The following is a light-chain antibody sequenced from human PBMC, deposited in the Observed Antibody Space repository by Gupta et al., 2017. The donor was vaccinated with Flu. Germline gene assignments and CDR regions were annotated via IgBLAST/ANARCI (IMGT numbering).Light chain of an antibody. J-gene: IGKJ4*01. Sequence: SSQYASVGDRGTKTVQVRPDIRNCLTWYQQKPGKAPKLLIYGASNWQTGVPSRFNGSGSETDFTFTISSLQAEDVAVYYCQQYYAPPALSFGGGTKVEIK. CDR2: GAS. V-gene: IGKV1-33*01. CDR3: QQYYAPPALS. CDR1: PDIRNC.